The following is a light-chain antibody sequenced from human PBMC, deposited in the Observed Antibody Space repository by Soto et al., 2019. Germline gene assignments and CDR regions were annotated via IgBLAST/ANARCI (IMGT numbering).Light chain of an antibody. CDR2: DAS. J-gene: IGKJ5*01. V-gene: IGKV1-9*01. Sequence: IQLTQSPSSLSASVGDRVTITFRASQGISSYLGWYQQKPGKAPNLLIYDASTMHSGVPARFSGSGSGTEFTLTISSLQPDDFATYYCQQYNTYSTFGQGTRLEIK. CDR1: QGISSY. CDR3: QQYNTYST.